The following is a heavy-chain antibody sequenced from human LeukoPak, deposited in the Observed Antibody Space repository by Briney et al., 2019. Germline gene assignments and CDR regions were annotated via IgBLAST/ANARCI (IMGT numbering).Heavy chain of an antibody. J-gene: IGHJ4*02. CDR3: AKDPRDHSYGWSWRYFDY. D-gene: IGHD5-18*01. CDR1: GFTFSSYG. Sequence: GGSLRLSCAASGFTFSSYGMHWVRQAPGKGLEWVAFIRYHGRNKYYADSVKGRFTISRDNSKNTLYLQMNNLRAEDTAVYYCAKDPRDHSYGWSWRYFDYWGQGTLVTVSS. V-gene: IGHV3-30*02. CDR2: IRYHGRNK.